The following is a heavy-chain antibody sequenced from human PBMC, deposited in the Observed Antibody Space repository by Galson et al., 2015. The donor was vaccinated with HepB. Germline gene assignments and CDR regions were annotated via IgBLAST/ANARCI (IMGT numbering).Heavy chain of an antibody. V-gene: IGHV4-34*01. Sequence: LTCAVYGGSFSGYYWSWIRQPPGKGLEWIGEINHSGSTNYNPSLKSRVTISVDTSKNQFSLKLSSVTAADTAVYYCARGDYYGSGSYEEYNWFDPWGQGTLVTVSS. CDR3: ARGDYYGSGSYEEYNWFDP. D-gene: IGHD3-10*01. CDR1: GGSFSGYY. CDR2: INHSGST. J-gene: IGHJ5*02.